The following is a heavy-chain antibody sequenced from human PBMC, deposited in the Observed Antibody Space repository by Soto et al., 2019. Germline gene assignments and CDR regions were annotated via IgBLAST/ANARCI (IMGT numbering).Heavy chain of an antibody. CDR1: GGSISSGDYY. J-gene: IGHJ4*02. CDR3: ARGILWIYDY. V-gene: IGHV4-30-4*01. CDR2: IYYSGST. D-gene: IGHD3-10*01. Sequence: SETLSLTCTVSGGSISSGDYYWSWIRQPPGKGLEWIGYIYYSGSTYYNPSLKSRVTISVDTSKNQFSLKLSSVTAADTAVYYCARGILWIYDYWGQGTLVTVPQ.